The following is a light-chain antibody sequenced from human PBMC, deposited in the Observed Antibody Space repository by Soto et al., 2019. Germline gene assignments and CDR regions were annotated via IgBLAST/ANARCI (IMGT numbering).Light chain of an antibody. CDR2: WAS. Sequence: DIVMTQSPDSLAVSLGERATINCKSSQTVLHSSNNKNYLAWYQQKSGLPPKLLIYWASTRQSGVPDRFSGSGSGTDFTLTISSLQAEDVAVYYCQQYYSSPWTFGQGTKVEIK. CDR3: QQYYSSPWT. CDR1: QTVLHSSNNKNY. V-gene: IGKV4-1*01. J-gene: IGKJ1*01.